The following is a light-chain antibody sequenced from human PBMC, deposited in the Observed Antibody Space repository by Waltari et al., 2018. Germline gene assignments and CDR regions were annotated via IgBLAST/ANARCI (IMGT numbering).Light chain of an antibody. Sequence: SYELPQPPSVSVSPGQTASITCSGDKLGDKYACWYQQKPGQSPVLVIYQDSKRPSGIPERFSGSNSRNTGTLTISGTQAMDEADYYCQAWDSSIYVFGTGTKVTVL. V-gene: IGLV3-1*01. J-gene: IGLJ1*01. CDR1: KLGDKY. CDR2: QDS. CDR3: QAWDSSIYV.